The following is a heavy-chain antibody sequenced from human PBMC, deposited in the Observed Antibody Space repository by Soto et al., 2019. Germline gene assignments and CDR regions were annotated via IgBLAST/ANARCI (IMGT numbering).Heavy chain of an antibody. V-gene: IGHV4-59*01. CDR2: IYYSGST. D-gene: IGHD6-19*01. Sequence: QVQLQESGPGLVKPSETLSITCTVSGGSISSYYWSWIRQPPGKGLEWIGYIYYSGSTNYNPSLKSRVTISVDTSKNQFSLKLSSVTAADTAVYYCARDSSGRQIDYWGQGTLVTVSS. CDR1: GGSISSYY. J-gene: IGHJ4*02. CDR3: ARDSSGRQIDY.